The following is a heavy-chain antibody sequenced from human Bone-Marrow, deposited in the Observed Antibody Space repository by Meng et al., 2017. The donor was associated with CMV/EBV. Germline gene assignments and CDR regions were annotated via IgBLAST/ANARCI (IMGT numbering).Heavy chain of an antibody. V-gene: IGHV1-2*02. CDR3: ARDLGVHTIFGVVITPYYYYGMDV. CDR1: GYTFTAHF. D-gene: IGHD3-3*01. Sequence: ASVKVSCKASGYTFTAHFFHWVRQAPGQGLEWMGWIHPQRGYTNYAQQFQGRLTLTSDTSISTAYMELSRLRSDDTAVYYCARDLGVHTIFGVVITPYYYYGMDVWGQGTTVTVSS. CDR2: IHPQRGYT. J-gene: IGHJ6*02.